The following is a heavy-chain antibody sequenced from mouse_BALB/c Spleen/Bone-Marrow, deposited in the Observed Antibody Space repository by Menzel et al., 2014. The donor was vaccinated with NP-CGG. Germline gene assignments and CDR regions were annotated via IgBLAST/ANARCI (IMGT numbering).Heavy chain of an antibody. Sequence: VQLQQSGAELVKPGASVKLSCKASGYTFXSYWIHWVKLRPGHGLEWIGEINPSNGRTNYNEKFKNKATMTVDKSSGTAYIQLSSLTSEDSAVYYCARYDGPAWFAYWGQGTLVTVS. CDR2: INPSNGRT. V-gene: IGHV1S81*02. CDR3: ARYDGPAWFAY. D-gene: IGHD2-3*01. J-gene: IGHJ3*01. CDR1: GYTFXSYW.